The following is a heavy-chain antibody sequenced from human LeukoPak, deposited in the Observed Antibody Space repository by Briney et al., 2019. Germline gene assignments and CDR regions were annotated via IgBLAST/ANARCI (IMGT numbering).Heavy chain of an antibody. Sequence: GGSLRLPCAASGFTFSDYYMSWIRQAPGKGLEWVSYISSSGSTIYYADSVKGRFTISRDNAKNTLYLQMNSLRAEDTAVYYCAKDRAPGSAAAGLFDYWGQGTLVTVSS. V-gene: IGHV3-11*04. CDR1: GFTFSDYY. CDR2: ISSSGSTI. J-gene: IGHJ4*02. D-gene: IGHD6-13*01. CDR3: AKDRAPGSAAAGLFDY.